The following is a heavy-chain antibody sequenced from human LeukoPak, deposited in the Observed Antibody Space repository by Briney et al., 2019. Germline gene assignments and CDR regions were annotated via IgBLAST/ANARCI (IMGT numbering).Heavy chain of an antibody. Sequence: ASVKVSCKASGYTFMSYGISWVRQAPGQGLEWMGWVSAYNANTNYAQNFQGRVTMTTDTSTSTAYMELRSLRSDDTAVYYCATGFYPGTTYYYDSSGYPRYWGQGTLVTVSS. CDR3: ATGFYPGTTYYYDSSGYPRY. CDR2: VSAYNANT. J-gene: IGHJ4*02. V-gene: IGHV1-18*01. CDR1: GYTFMSYG. D-gene: IGHD3-22*01.